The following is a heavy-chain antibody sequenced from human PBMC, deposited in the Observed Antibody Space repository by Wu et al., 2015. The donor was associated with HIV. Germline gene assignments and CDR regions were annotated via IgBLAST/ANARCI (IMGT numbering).Heavy chain of an antibody. Sequence: QVQLVQSETEVKKPGASVKVSCKASGYSFTGYYMHWVRQAPGQGLEWMGRINPNSGGTNYAQRFQGRVTMTRDTSISTAYMELSSLRSEDTAVYYCARDGEVWELPYWGQGTLVTGLL. CDR1: GYSFTGYY. V-gene: IGHV1-2*06. CDR3: ARDGEVWELPY. J-gene: IGHJ4*02. CDR2: INPNSGGT. D-gene: IGHD1-26*01.